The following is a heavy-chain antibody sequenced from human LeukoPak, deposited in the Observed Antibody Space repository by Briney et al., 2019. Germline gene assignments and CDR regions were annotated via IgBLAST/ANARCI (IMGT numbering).Heavy chain of an antibody. CDR2: ISSRSTTI. CDR3: GASRQYVGAFDI. Sequence: GGSLRLSCAASGFTFSSYEFYWVRQAPGKGLEWISYISSRSTTIKYADSVRGRFSISRDDARQSVYLQMNSLRAEDTAIYYCGASRQYVGAFDIWGQGTLVPVSS. V-gene: IGHV3-48*03. J-gene: IGHJ3*02. CDR1: GFTFSSYE. D-gene: IGHD3-16*01.